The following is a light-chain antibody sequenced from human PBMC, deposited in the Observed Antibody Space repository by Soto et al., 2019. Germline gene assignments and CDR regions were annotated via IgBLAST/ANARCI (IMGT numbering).Light chain of an antibody. CDR1: HTISTY. Sequence: DFPMTQSPSSLSASVGDRVTISCRTSHTISTYLNWYQQKPGKAPKLLIFEASSLQSGVPSRFSGSGSGTDFTLTISSLQPEDFATYYCQHTYSTPFTFGPGTKVDIK. V-gene: IGKV1-39*01. J-gene: IGKJ3*01. CDR3: QHTYSTPFT. CDR2: EAS.